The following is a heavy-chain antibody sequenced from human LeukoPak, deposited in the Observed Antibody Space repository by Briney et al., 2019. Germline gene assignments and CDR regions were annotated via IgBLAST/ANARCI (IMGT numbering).Heavy chain of an antibody. Sequence: PGGSLRLSCAASGFTFSSYSMNWVRQAPGKGLEWVSSISSSSSYIYYADSVKGRFTISRDNAKNSLYLQMNSLRAEDTAVYYCTTERDGYNLGLNWGQGTLVTVSS. D-gene: IGHD5-24*01. CDR1: GFTFSSYS. CDR2: ISSSSSYI. CDR3: TTERDGYNLGLN. J-gene: IGHJ4*02. V-gene: IGHV3-21*03.